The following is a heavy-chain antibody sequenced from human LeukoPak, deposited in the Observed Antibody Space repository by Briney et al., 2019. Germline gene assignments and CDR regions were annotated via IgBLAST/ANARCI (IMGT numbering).Heavy chain of an antibody. V-gene: IGHV3-30-3*01. CDR2: ISYDGSNK. D-gene: IGHD6-19*01. J-gene: IGHJ4*02. Sequence: PGRSLRLSCAASGFTFSSYAMHWVRQAPGKGLEWVAVISYDGSNKYYADSVKGRFTISRDNSKNTLYLQMNSLRAKDTAVYYCARDPRSGWYAYFDYWGQGILVTVSS. CDR3: ARDPRSGWYAYFDY. CDR1: GFTFSSYA.